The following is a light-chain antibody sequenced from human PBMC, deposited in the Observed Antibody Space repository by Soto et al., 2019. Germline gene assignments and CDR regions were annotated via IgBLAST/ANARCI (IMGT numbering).Light chain of an antibody. CDR2: EVS. J-gene: IGLJ3*02. Sequence: QSVLTQPASVSGSPGQSIAISCTGTSSDVGKYSYVSWFQQYPGNAPKLMIYEVSNRPSGVSNRFSGSKSGNTASLTISGLQGEDEADYYCSSFTTGSTWVFGGGTKLTVL. V-gene: IGLV2-14*01. CDR1: SSDVGKYSY. CDR3: SSFTTGSTWV.